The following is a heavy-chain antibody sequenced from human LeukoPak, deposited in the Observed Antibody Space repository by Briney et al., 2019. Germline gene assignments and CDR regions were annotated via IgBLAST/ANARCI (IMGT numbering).Heavy chain of an antibody. CDR2: IAPKDEWT. CDR3: AKAVVGSAIDY. CDR1: GFTFNKYN. V-gene: IGHV3-23*01. D-gene: IGHD3-10*01. J-gene: IGHJ4*02. Sequence: PGGSLRLSCAASGFTFNKYNMNWVRQALGKGLEWVSSIAPKDEWTYYADSVKGRFTVSRDNSKSTLYLQMNSLRAEDSAVYYCAKAVVGSAIDYWGQGTLVTVSS.